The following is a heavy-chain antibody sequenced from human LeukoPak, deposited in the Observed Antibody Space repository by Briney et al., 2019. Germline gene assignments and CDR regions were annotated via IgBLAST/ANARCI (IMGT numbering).Heavy chain of an antibody. CDR2: IYTSGST. Sequence: PSETLSLTCTVSGGSISSYYWSWIRQPAGKGLEWIGRIYTSGSTNYNPSLKSRVTMSVDTSKNQFSLKLSSVTAADTAVYYCARDEAGPGNDFDYGMDVWGQGTTVTVSS. D-gene: IGHD3-3*01. CDR1: GGSISSYY. CDR3: ARDEAGPGNDFDYGMDV. J-gene: IGHJ6*02. V-gene: IGHV4-4*07.